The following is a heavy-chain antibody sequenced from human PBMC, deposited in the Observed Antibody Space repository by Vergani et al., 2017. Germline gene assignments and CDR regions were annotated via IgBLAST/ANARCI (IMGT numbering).Heavy chain of an antibody. CDR1: GFTFSRFT. Sequence: EVQVVDSGGDLVQPGGSLRLSCAASGFTFSRFTFNWVRQSPGQGLEWSASIISGGDRVYYADSVQGRFTMSRDNVNKSLYLQMERLRDEDTAMYFCARSGDEYCTTTSCYLYLDYWGQGTQVIVSS. CDR2: IISGGDRV. V-gene: IGHV3-48*02. D-gene: IGHD2-2*01. CDR3: ARSGDEYCTTTSCYLYLDY. J-gene: IGHJ4*02.